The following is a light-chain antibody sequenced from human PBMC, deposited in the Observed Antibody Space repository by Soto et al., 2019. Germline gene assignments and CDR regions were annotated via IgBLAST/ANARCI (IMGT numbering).Light chain of an antibody. CDR3: CSYAGSSSLV. Sequence: QSALTQPASVSGSPGQSITISCTGTSSDVGSYNLVSWYQHRPGKAPKLMIYEGSKRPSGVSNRFSGSKSGNTASLTISGLQAEDEADYYCCSYAGSSSLVFGGGTKLTVL. CDR1: SSDVGSYNL. CDR2: EGS. J-gene: IGLJ2*01. V-gene: IGLV2-23*01.